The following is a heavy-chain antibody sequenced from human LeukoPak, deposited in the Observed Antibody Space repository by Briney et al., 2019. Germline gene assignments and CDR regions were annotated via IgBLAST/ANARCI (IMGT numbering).Heavy chain of an antibody. CDR3: AKGRYDSSGYYDGNWFDP. Sequence: GSLRLSCAASGFTFSSYAMSWVRQAPGKGLEWVSAISGSGGSTYYADSVKGRFTISRDNSKNTLYLQMNSLRAEDTAVYYCAKGRYDSSGYYDGNWFDPWGQGTLVTVSS. D-gene: IGHD3-22*01. CDR1: GFTFSSYA. CDR2: ISGSGGST. V-gene: IGHV3-23*01. J-gene: IGHJ5*02.